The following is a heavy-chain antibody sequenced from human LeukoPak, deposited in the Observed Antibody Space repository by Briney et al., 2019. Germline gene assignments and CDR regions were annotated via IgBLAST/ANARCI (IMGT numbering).Heavy chain of an antibody. D-gene: IGHD6-6*01. CDR2: INWNGGST. CDR1: GFTFDDYG. CDR3: ARGLTEYSSSYDVFDI. Sequence: PGGSLRLSCAASGFTFDDYGMSWVRQAPGKGLEWVSGINWNGGSTGYADSVKGRFTISRDNAKNSLYLQMNSLRAEDTALYYCARGLTEYSSSYDVFDIWGQGTMVTVSS. V-gene: IGHV3-20*04. J-gene: IGHJ3*02.